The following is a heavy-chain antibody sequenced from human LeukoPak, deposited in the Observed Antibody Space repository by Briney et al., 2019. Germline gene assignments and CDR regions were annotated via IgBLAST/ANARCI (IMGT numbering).Heavy chain of an antibody. J-gene: IGHJ4*02. D-gene: IGHD5-12*01. CDR2: IYYSGST. CDR1: GGSISSSSYY. Sequence: SETLSLTCIVSGGSISSSSYYWGWIRQPPGKGLEWIGSIYYSGSTYYNPSLKSRVTISVDTSKNQFSLKLSSVTAADTAVYYCARKTGYSGYDIFDYWGQGTLVTVSS. V-gene: IGHV4-39*01. CDR3: ARKTGYSGYDIFDY.